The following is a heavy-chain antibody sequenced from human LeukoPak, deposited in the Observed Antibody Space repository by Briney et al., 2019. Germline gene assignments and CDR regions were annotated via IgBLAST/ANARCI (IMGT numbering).Heavy chain of an antibody. Sequence: SETLSLTCTVSGGSISSSSYYWGWNRQPPGKGLEWIGSIYYSGSTYYNPSLKSRVTISVDTSKNQFSLKLSSVTAADTAVYYCARGSYSSGYDYWGQGTLVTVSS. CDR3: ARGSYSSGYDY. CDR1: GGSISSSSYY. V-gene: IGHV4-39*07. D-gene: IGHD6-19*01. J-gene: IGHJ4*02. CDR2: IYYSGST.